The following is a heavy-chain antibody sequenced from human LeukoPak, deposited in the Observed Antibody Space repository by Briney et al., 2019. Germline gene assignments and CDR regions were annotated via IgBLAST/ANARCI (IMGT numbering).Heavy chain of an antibody. V-gene: IGHV4-34*01. CDR1: GGSFSGYF. CDR3: ARDVPRGTGYMDV. D-gene: IGHD3-10*01. CDR2: INHSGTT. J-gene: IGHJ6*03. Sequence: KPSETLSLTCAVYGGSFSGYFWSWIRQPPGKGLEWIGEINHSGTTSSNPSLKSRVTISVDTSKNQFSLRLKYVTAADTAVYYCARDVPRGTGYMDVWGKGTTVTVSS.